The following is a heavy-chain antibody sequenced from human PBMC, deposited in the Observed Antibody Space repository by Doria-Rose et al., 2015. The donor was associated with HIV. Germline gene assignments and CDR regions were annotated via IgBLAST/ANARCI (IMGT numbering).Heavy chain of an antibody. CDR2: IFSDDER. CDR1: GVSLSSPGMG. J-gene: IGHJ4*02. CDR3: ARIKSSRWYHKYYFDF. D-gene: IGHD6-13*01. Sequence: QITLKESGPVLVKPPETLTLTSTVSGVSLSSPGMGVSWIRQPPGKALEWLANIFSDDERSYKTSLKSRLTISRGTSKSQVVLTMTDMDPVDTATYYCARIKSSRWYHKYYFDFWGQGTLVIVSA. V-gene: IGHV2-26*01.